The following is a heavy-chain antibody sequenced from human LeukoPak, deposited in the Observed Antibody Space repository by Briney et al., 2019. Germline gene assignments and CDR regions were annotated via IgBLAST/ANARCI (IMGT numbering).Heavy chain of an antibody. V-gene: IGHV1-2*02. CDR3: ARGYPLSTTAAGTYFQH. Sequence: ASVKVSCKASGYTFSGYYMHWVRQAPGQGLEWMGWINPNSGGTNYAQKFQGRVTMTRDTSISTAYMELSRLRSDDTAVYYCARGYPLSTTAAGTYFQHWGQGALVTVSS. CDR1: GYTFSGYY. J-gene: IGHJ1*01. D-gene: IGHD6-13*01. CDR2: INPNSGGT.